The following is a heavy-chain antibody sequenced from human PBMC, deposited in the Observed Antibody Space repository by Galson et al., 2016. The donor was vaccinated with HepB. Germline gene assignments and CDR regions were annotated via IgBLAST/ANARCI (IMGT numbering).Heavy chain of an antibody. J-gene: IGHJ5*02. D-gene: IGHD2/OR15-2a*01. CDR1: GFTFSIYA. CDR2: ISNAGGVNT. Sequence: SLRLSCAASGFTFSIYAMTWVRQAPGKGLEWVSAISNAGGVNTYYADSAKGRFTISRDNSKNTLYLQINSLRAEDTAVYYCAKKYYHWLGPWGQGTQVTVSS. V-gene: IGHV3-23*01. CDR3: AKKYYHWLGP.